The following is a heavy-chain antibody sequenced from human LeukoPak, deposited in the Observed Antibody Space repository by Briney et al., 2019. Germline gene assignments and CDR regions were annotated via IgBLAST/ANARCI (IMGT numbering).Heavy chain of an antibody. CDR1: GFTFSSYT. Sequence: PGGSLRLSCAASGFTFSSYTMHWIRQAPGKGLEWVSSISGSNSYIFYADSVKGRFTVSRDNAKDSLYLQMNSLRAEDTAMYYCARALTTLTYEGYWGQGTLVTVSS. V-gene: IGHV3-21*01. J-gene: IGHJ4*02. D-gene: IGHD1-1*01. CDR3: ARALTTLTYEGY. CDR2: ISGSNSYI.